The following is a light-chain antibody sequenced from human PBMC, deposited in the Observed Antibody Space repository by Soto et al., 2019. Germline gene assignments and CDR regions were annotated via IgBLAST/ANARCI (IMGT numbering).Light chain of an antibody. V-gene: IGKV1-33*01. CDR1: EDISNY. CDR3: QYYENLLT. Sequence: IQMTQSPPSLSASVGDRVTITCQASEDISNYLNWYQQKPGKAPKLLIYDASNLETGVPSRFSGSGSGTDFSFTISSLQSEDIATYYCQYYENLLTFGGGTKVDI. CDR2: DAS. J-gene: IGKJ4*01.